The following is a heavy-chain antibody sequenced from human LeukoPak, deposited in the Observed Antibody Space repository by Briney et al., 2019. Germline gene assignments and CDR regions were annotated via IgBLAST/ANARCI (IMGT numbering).Heavy chain of an antibody. Sequence: IPSETLSLTCAVYGGSFSGYYWSWIRQPPGKGLEWIGYIYYSGSTNYNPSLKSRVTISVDTSKNQFSLKLSSVTAADTAVYYCARHILTGYYTDGMDVWGQGTTVTVSS. V-gene: IGHV4-59*08. CDR2: IYYSGST. CDR1: GGSFSGYY. D-gene: IGHD3-9*01. CDR3: ARHILTGYYTDGMDV. J-gene: IGHJ6*02.